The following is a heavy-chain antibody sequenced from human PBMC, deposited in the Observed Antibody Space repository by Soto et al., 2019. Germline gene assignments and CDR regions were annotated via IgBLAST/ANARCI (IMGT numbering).Heavy chain of an antibody. Sequence: GGSLRLACAASGFSFSTYGMQWVRQAPGKGLEWVAEIWYDGSNDFYSDSVKGRFTISRDNAKNTLFLQMNSLRAEDTAMYYCGRGYNYADYWGQGTQVTVSS. CDR1: GFSFSTYG. CDR2: IWYDGSND. D-gene: IGHD5-18*01. CDR3: GRGYNYADY. V-gene: IGHV3-33*01. J-gene: IGHJ4*02.